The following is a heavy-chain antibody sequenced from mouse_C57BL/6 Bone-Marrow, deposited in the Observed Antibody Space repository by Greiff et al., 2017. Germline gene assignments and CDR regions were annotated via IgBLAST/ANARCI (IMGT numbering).Heavy chain of an antibody. V-gene: IGHV7-1*01. CDR3: ARDADPYYYGSSYWYFDV. J-gene: IGHJ1*03. CDR1: GFTFSDFY. Sequence: EVKLMESGGGLVQSGRSLRLSCATSGFTFSDFYMEWVRQAPGKGLEWIAASRNKANDYTTEYSASVKGRFIVSRDTSQSILYLQMNALRAEDTAIYYCARDADPYYYGSSYWYFDVWGTGTTVTVSS. D-gene: IGHD1-1*01. CDR2: SRNKANDYTT.